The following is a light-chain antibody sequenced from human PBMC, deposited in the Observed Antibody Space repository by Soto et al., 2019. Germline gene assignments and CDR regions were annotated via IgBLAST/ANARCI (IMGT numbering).Light chain of an antibody. J-gene: IGKJ1*01. CDR3: QQSYSSWT. CDR1: QSIGNH. V-gene: IGKV1-39*01. Sequence: DIQMTQSPSTLSASVGDRVIITCRASQSIGNHLNWYRQKPGKPPDLLIYAASSLHSGVPSRFSGSGSGTDFTLTISSLQPEDFATFYCQQSYSSWTFGQGTKVDIK. CDR2: AAS.